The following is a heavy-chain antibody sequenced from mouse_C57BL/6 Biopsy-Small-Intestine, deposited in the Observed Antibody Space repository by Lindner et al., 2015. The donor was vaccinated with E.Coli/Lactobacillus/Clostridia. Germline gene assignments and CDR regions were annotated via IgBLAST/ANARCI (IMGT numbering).Heavy chain of an antibody. J-gene: IGHJ2*02. CDR3: ARSNYDYDIY. CDR2: INPGSGDT. D-gene: IGHD2-4*01. V-gene: IGHV1-54*01. Sequence: QLQESGAELVRPGTSVKVSCKASGYAFINYLIEWAKQRPGQGLEWIGVINPGSGDTNYNEKFKGKATLTADKSSSTACMQLSSLTSEDSAVYFCARSNYDYDIYWGQGTSLTVSS. CDR1: GYAFINYL.